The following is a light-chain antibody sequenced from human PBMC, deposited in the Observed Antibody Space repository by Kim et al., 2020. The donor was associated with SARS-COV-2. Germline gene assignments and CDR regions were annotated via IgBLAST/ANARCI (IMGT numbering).Light chain of an antibody. CDR3: KSRDSSGNLLV. CDR1: NLRSYS. CDR2: AKN. J-gene: IGLJ2*01. Sequence: ELTQDPAVSVALGQTIRITCQGDNLRSYSASWYQQKPGQAPVLVIFAKNNRPSGIPDRFSGSSSGNTASLTITGAQAEDEADYYCKSRDSSGNLLVFGG. V-gene: IGLV3-19*01.